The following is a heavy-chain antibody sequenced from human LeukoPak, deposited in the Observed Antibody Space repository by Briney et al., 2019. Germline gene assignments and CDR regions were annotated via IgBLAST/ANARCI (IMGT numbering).Heavy chain of an antibody. V-gene: IGHV3-74*01. CDR1: GFTFSSYW. Sequence: GGSLRLSCAASGFTFSSYWMHWVRQAPGKGLVWVSRIKGDGSSTNNADSVKGRFTISRDNAKNTLYLQMNSLRAEDTAVYYCARVAHPKYSSSWFDYWGQGTLVTVSS. CDR3: ARVAHPKYSSSWFDY. CDR2: IKGDGSST. J-gene: IGHJ5*01. D-gene: IGHD6-13*01.